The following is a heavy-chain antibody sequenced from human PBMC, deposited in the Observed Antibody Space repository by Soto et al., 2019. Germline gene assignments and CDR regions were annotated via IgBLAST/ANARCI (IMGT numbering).Heavy chain of an antibody. CDR1: GFTFSDYY. D-gene: IGHD6-13*01. J-gene: IGHJ4*02. CDR3: ARRAAAGRNFDY. Sequence: KPGGSLRLSCAASGFTFSDYYMSWIRQAPGKGLEWLSFISTSGSAINYADSVKGRFTMSRDNAKNSLYLQMNSLRAEDTAVYYCARRAAAGRNFDYWGQGTLVTVSS. CDR2: ISTSGSAI. V-gene: IGHV3-11*01.